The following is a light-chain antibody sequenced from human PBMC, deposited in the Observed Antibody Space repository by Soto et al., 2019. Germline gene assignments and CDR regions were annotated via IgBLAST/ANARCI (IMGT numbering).Light chain of an antibody. Sequence: DIRVTQSPSTLSASVGDRVTITCRASQTINTWLAWYQQKLGKAPKFLIYQASSLESGVPSRFSGSGSGTEFTLTISSLQPEDFATYYCQQYNVYPWTFGQGTKVDIK. V-gene: IGKV1-5*03. CDR2: QAS. CDR3: QQYNVYPWT. J-gene: IGKJ1*01. CDR1: QTINTW.